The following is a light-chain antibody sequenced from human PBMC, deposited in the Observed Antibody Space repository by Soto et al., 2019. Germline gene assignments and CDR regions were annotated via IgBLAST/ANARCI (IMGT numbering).Light chain of an antibody. CDR3: SSYGGTNNVV. Sequence: QSALTQPPSASGSPGQSVTISCTGTSSDVGGYKYVSWYQHHPGKAAKVVIYEVTKRPSGVPDRFSGSQSGNTASLTVSGLQAEDEADYYCSSYGGTNNVVFGGGTKRTVL. J-gene: IGLJ2*01. CDR1: SSDVGGYKY. CDR2: EVT. V-gene: IGLV2-8*01.